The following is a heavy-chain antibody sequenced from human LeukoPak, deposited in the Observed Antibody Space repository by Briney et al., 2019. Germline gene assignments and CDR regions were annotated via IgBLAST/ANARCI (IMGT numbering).Heavy chain of an antibody. CDR3: AREASGYSGYAPDA. V-gene: IGHV4-34*01. CDR2: INHSGST. Sequence: SETLSLTCAVYGGSFSGYYWSWIRQPPGKGLEWIGEINHSGSTNYNPSLKSRVTISVDTSKNQFSLKLSSVTAADTAVYYCAREASGYSGYAPDAWGQGTLVTVSS. CDR1: GGSFSGYY. J-gene: IGHJ5*02. D-gene: IGHD5-12*01.